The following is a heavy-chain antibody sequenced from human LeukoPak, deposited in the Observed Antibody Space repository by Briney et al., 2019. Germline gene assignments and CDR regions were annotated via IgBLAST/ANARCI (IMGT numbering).Heavy chain of an antibody. CDR2: IYHSGST. CDR1: GYSISSGYY. D-gene: IGHD3-10*01. J-gene: IGHJ5*02. CDR3: VLDGRGGSGSLNWFDP. V-gene: IGHV4-38-2*02. Sequence: SETLSLTCTVSGYSISSGYYWGWIRQPPGKGLEWIGSIYHSGSTYYNPSLKSRVTISVDTSKNQFSLKLSSVTAADTAVYYCVLDGRGGSGSLNWFDPWGQGTLVTVSS.